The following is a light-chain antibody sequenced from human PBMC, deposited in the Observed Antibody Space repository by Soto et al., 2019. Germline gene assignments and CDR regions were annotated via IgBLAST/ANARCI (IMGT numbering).Light chain of an antibody. V-gene: IGLV7-43*01. CDR1: TGAVTSDYC. J-gene: IGLJ3*02. Sequence: QAVVTQEPSLTVSPGETVTLTCASNTGAVTSDYCANWFQQKPGQAPRTLIYCTNNKQSWTPARFSGSLLGGKAALTLSGVQPEDEAEYYCLLYFGGAQLWLFGGGTKLTVL. CDR3: LLYFGGAQLWL. CDR2: CTN.